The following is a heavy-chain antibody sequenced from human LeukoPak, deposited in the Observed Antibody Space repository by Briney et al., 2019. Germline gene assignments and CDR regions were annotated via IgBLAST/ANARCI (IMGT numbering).Heavy chain of an antibody. J-gene: IGHJ4*02. D-gene: IGHD3-10*01. CDR3: AKNLELWFGDLLYFDS. CDR2: ISYDGSNK. V-gene: IGHV3-30*18. Sequence: PGRSLRLSCAASGFTFSSYGMHWVRQAPGKGLEWVAVISYDGSNKYYADSVKGRFTISRDNSKNTLYLQMNSLRAEDTAVYYCAKNLELWFGDLLYFDSWGQGTLVTVSS. CDR1: GFTFSSYG.